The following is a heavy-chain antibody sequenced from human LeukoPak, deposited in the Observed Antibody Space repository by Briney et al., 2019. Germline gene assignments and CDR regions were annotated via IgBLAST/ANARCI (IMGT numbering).Heavy chain of an antibody. Sequence: SETLSLTCAVSGGSISSSYWWTWVRPPPGKGLEWIGEIYHSGSTNYNPSLKSRVTISVDKPKNQFSLNLRSVTAADTAVYYCARDRCGGDCPLDYWGQGTLVTVSS. CDR1: GGSISSSYW. D-gene: IGHD2-21*02. CDR3: ARDRCGGDCPLDY. J-gene: IGHJ4*02. V-gene: IGHV4-4*02. CDR2: IYHSGST.